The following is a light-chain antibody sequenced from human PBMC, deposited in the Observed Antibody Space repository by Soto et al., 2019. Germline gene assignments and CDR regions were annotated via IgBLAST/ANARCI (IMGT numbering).Light chain of an antibody. Sequence: TQSPSSVSASVGDRVTITCRASQSFTSNYLAWYQQKPGQAPRLLIYGASTRAAGIPDRFSGSGSGTDFTLTISRLEPEDFAVYYCQQYGALPRTFGQGTKVEIK. V-gene: IGKV3-20*01. CDR1: QSFTSNY. CDR3: QQYGALPRT. CDR2: GAS. J-gene: IGKJ1*01.